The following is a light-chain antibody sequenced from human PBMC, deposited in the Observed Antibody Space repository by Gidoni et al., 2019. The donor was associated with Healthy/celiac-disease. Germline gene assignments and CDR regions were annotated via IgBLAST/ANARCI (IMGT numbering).Light chain of an antibody. CDR3: SSYAGSNNVV. J-gene: IGLJ2*01. V-gene: IGLV2-8*01. Sequence: QSALTQPPSASGSPGQSVTISRTGTSSDVGGYNYVSWYQQHPGKAPKLMIYEVSKRPSGVPDRFSGSKSGNTASLTVSGLQAEDEADYYCSSYAGSNNVVCGGGTKLTVL. CDR1: SSDVGGYNY. CDR2: EVS.